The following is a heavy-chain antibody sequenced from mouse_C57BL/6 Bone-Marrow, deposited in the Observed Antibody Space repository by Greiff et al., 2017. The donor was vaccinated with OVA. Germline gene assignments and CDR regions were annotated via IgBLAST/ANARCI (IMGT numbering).Heavy chain of an antibody. CDR2: IDPETGGT. Sequence: QVQLQQSGAELVRPGASVTLSCKASGYTFTDYEMHWVQQTPVHGLEWIGAIDPETGGTAYNQKFKGKAILTADKSSSTVYMELRSLTSEGSAVYYGTRGYSNYYAMDYWGQGTSVTVSS. CDR1: GYTFTDYE. V-gene: IGHV1-15*01. D-gene: IGHD2-5*01. CDR3: TRGYSNYYAMDY. J-gene: IGHJ4*01.